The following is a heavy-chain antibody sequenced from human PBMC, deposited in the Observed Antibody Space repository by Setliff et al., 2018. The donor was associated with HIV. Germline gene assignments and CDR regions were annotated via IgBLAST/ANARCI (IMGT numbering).Heavy chain of an antibody. CDR2: IWYDGSIE. D-gene: IGHD1-26*01. CDR3: AKGAGPTTLAEPFDS. Sequence: PGGSLRLSCATSGFTFSPYAMHWVRQAAGKGLEWVAVIWYDGSIEYYIDSVKGRFTISRDNSKSTLYLQMTDLRAEDTALYFCAKGAGPTTLAEPFDSWGQGTLVTVSS. J-gene: IGHJ4*02. V-gene: IGHV3-30*02. CDR1: GFTFSPYA.